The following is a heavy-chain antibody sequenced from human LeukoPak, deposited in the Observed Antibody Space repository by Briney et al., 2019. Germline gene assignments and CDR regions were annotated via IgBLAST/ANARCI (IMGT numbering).Heavy chain of an antibody. Sequence: SETLSLTCTVSGGSISSNHYYWGWIRQPPGKGLEWTGSIYYSGSTYYNPSLKSRVTISVDTSKNQFSLKLSSVTAADTAVYYCARDGEMATIENYFGYWGQGTLVTVSS. CDR1: GGSISSNHYY. CDR2: IYYSGST. J-gene: IGHJ4*02. V-gene: IGHV4-39*07. CDR3: ARDGEMATIENYFGY. D-gene: IGHD5-24*01.